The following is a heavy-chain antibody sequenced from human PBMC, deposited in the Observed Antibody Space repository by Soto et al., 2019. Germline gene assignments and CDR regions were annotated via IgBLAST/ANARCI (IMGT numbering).Heavy chain of an antibody. J-gene: IGHJ4*02. CDR2: IYNSGST. D-gene: IGHD3-3*01. V-gene: IGHV4-39*01. CDR1: GVSIHSSSSY. CDR3: ARLPSSYDFWSGYYPYYFDY. Sequence: PSDTLSLTCTVSGVSIHSSSSYWGWICQPPGKGLEWVGSIYNSGSTYDNQSLKNRVTISLDTSMNHFSLNLSSVTAADTAVYYCARLPSSYDFWSGYYPYYFDYWGQGTPVTVS.